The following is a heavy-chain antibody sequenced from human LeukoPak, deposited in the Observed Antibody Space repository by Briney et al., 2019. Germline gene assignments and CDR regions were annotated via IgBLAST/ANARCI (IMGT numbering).Heavy chain of an antibody. CDR1: GYTFTSNY. V-gene: IGHV1-46*01. D-gene: IGHD1-26*01. CDR2: ISPSGGST. J-gene: IGHJ4*02. CDR3: ARAEWELLGGDY. Sequence: ASVKVSCKAFGYTFTSNYMHWVRQAPGQGPEWMGVISPSGGSTTYAQKFQGRVTLTRDMSTSTDYLELSSLRSEDTAVYYCARAEWELLGGDYWGQGTLVTVSS.